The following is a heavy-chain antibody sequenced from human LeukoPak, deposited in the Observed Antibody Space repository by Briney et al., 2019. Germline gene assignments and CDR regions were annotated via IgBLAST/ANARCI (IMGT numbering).Heavy chain of an antibody. V-gene: IGHV5-51*01. Sequence: GESLKISCKGSGYSFNTYWIAWVRQMPGKGLEWVGIIYPGDSDTRYSPSFQGQVTILADKSIGTAYLQWSTLKASDTAMYYCARREYSTSSGYVYWGQGTLVTVSS. J-gene: IGHJ4*02. CDR1: GYSFNTYW. CDR3: ARREYSTSSGYVY. D-gene: IGHD6-6*01. CDR2: IYPGDSDT.